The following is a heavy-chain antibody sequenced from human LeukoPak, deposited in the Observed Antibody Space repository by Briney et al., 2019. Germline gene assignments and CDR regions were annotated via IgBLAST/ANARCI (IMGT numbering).Heavy chain of an antibody. J-gene: IGHJ6*03. D-gene: IGHD6-19*01. CDR1: GGTFSSYA. CDR3: ARDSVKSSGWYKFLDYYYMDV. V-gene: IGHV1-69*05. CDR2: IIPIFGTA. Sequence: ASVKVSCKASGGTFSSYAIGWVRQAPGQGLEWMGGIIPIFGTANYAQKFQGRVTMTRDTSTSTVYMELSSLRSEDTAVYYCARDSVKSSGWYKFLDYYYMDVWGKGTTVTISS.